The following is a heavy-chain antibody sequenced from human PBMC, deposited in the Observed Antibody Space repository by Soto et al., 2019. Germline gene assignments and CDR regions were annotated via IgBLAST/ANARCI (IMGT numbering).Heavy chain of an antibody. D-gene: IGHD3-10*01. CDR3: AKDRYYGSGSCDY. J-gene: IGHJ4*02. CDR2: ISYDGSNK. V-gene: IGHV3-30*18. Sequence: GGSLRLSCAASGFTFSSYGMHWVRQAPGKGLEWVAVISYDGSNKYYADSVKGRFTISRDNSKNTLYLQMNSLRAEDTAVYYCAKDRYYGSGSCDYWGQGTLVTVSS. CDR1: GFTFSSYG.